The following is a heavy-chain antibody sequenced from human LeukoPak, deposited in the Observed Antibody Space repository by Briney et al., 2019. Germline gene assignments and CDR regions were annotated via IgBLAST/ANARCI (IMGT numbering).Heavy chain of an antibody. CDR1: GGSISSGGYY. CDR2: IYYSGST. J-gene: IGHJ3*02. Sequence: ASETLSLTCTVSGGSISSGGYYWSWIRQHPGKGLEWIGYIYYSGSTNYNPSLKSRVTISVDTSKNQFFLKLSSVTAADTAVYYCARDRDYYDSSGYSFDIWGQGTMVTVSS. D-gene: IGHD3-22*01. CDR3: ARDRDYYDSSGYSFDI. V-gene: IGHV4-61*08.